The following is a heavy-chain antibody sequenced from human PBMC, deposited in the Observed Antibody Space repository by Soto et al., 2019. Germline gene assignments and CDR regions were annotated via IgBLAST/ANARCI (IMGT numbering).Heavy chain of an antibody. J-gene: IGHJ6*02. V-gene: IGHV3-33*01. CDR2: IWFDGSKK. CDR1: GFTFRSYG. CDR3: ARDRLVPYGYGMDV. D-gene: IGHD2-2*01. Sequence: QMQLVESGGGVVQPGRSLRLSCAASGFTFRSYGIHWVRQAPGKGLEWVALIWFDGSKKYYVDSVKARFAVSRDNSKNKMYLQMNSLRVEDTAVYYWARDRLVPYGYGMDVWGQGTTVTVSS.